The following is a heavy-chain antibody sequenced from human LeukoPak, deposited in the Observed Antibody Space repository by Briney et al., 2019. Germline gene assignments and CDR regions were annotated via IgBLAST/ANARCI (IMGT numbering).Heavy chain of an antibody. CDR3: ARDESGSYFGGGSVY. CDR1: GFTFSTYA. CDR2: ISGSGETP. Sequence: GGSLRLSCEASGFTFSTYAMSWVRQAPGKGLEWVSFISGSGETPYYVDSVKGRFTISRDNSKNTLYLQVNSLRAEDTAVYYCARDESGSYFGGGSVYWGQGTLVTVSS. V-gene: IGHV3-23*01. J-gene: IGHJ4*02. D-gene: IGHD1-26*01.